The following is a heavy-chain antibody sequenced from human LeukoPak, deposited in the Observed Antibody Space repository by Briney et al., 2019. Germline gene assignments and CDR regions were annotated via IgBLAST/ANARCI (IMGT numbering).Heavy chain of an antibody. CDR3: ARDGHTCGGDCIYAFDI. Sequence: GASVKVSCKASGYTFTGYYMHWVRQAPGQGLEWMGWINPNSGGTNYAQKFQGWVTMTRDTSISTAYMELSRLRSDDTAVYYCARDGHTCGGDCIYAFDIWGQGTMVTVSS. CDR2: INPNSGGT. CDR1: GYTFTGYY. D-gene: IGHD2-21*02. V-gene: IGHV1-2*04. J-gene: IGHJ3*02.